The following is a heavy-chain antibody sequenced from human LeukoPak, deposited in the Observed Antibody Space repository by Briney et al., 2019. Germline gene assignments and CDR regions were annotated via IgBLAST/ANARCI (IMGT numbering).Heavy chain of an antibody. CDR2: ISGGGGST. CDR1: GFIFSSYA. CDR3: AKGDNSGSFSSYDY. D-gene: IGHD3-10*01. Sequence: GGSLRLSCAASGFIFSSYAMNWVRQAPGKGLEWVSGISGGGGSTYFADSVKGRFTISRDNSKNTLSLQMNSLRAEDTAVYYCAKGDNSGSFSSYDYWGQGTLVTVSS. J-gene: IGHJ4*02. V-gene: IGHV3-23*01.